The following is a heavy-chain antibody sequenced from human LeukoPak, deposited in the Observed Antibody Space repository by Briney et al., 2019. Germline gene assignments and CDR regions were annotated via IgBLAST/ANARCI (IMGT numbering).Heavy chain of an antibody. D-gene: IGHD3-3*01. V-gene: IGHV3-23*01. CDR2: ISGSGGST. CDR1: GFTFSSYA. CDR3: AKDRKYYDFWSGYYMAY. Sequence: GGSLRLSCAASGFTFSSYAMSWVRQAPGKGLEWVSAISGSGGSTYYADSVKGRFTISRDNSKNTLYLQMNSLRAEDTAVYYCAKDRKYYDFWSGYYMAYWGQGTLVTVSS. J-gene: IGHJ4*02.